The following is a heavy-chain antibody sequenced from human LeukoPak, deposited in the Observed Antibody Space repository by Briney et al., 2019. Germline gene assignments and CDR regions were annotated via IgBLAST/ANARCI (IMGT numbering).Heavy chain of an antibody. J-gene: IGHJ4*02. D-gene: IGHD2-2*01. CDR3: ARGPPGGVVPN. CDR2: IYYSGST. V-gene: IGHV4-30-4*01. Sequence: PSETLSLTCTVSGGSISSGDYYWSWIRQPPGKGLEWIGYIYYSGSTYYNPSLKSRVTISVDTSKNQFSLKLSSVTAADTAVYYCARGPPGGVVPNWGQGTLVTVSS. CDR1: GGSISSGDYY.